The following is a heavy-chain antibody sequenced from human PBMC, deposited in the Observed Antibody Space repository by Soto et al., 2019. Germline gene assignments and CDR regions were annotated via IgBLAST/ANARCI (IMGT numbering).Heavy chain of an antibody. J-gene: IGHJ6*02. CDR1: GYRFTSYW. Sequence: PGDSLKISCKGSGYRFTSYWITWVRQMPGKGLEWMGKIDPSDSYTKYSPSFQGHVTFAADKSINTAYLQWSSLKASDTAMYYCGRYFDWPTDGNGMDVWGQGTSVTVAS. CDR2: IDPSDSYT. D-gene: IGHD3-9*01. V-gene: IGHV5-10-1*01. CDR3: GRYFDWPTDGNGMDV.